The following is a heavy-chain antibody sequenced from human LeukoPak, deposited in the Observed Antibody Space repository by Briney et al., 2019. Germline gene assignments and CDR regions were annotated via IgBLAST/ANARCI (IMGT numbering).Heavy chain of an antibody. J-gene: IGHJ5*02. D-gene: IGHD3-3*01. Sequence: GGSLRLSCEASGFTFTTYSMTWVRQAPGKGLEWVSIISSGSSAIFSADALKGRFTISRDDAKNLLYLQMNSLRAEDTAVYYCARDYPRGDDFWSGYYNTRFDPWGQGTLVTVSS. CDR1: GFTFTTYS. CDR3: ARDYPRGDDFWSGYYNTRFDP. V-gene: IGHV3-21*01. CDR2: ISSGSSAI.